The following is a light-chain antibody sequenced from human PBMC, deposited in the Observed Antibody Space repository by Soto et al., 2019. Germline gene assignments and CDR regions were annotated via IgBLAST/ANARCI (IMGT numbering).Light chain of an antibody. Sequence: DIQMTQSPSSLSASVGDRVTITCRASQSISSYLNWYQQKPGKAPKLLIYAASSLQSGVPSRFSGSGSATDFTLTISSLLPEDFATYYCQQSYSTLRTFGGGTKVEIK. J-gene: IGKJ4*01. CDR2: AAS. CDR3: QQSYSTLRT. CDR1: QSISSY. V-gene: IGKV1-39*01.